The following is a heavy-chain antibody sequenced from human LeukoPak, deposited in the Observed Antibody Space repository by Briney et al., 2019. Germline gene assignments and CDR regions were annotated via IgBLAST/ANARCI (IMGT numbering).Heavy chain of an antibody. CDR2: ISYDGSNK. CDR1: GFTFSSYG. CDR3: ARVGTVVHFDY. J-gene: IGHJ4*02. D-gene: IGHD4-23*01. Sequence: PGRSLRLSCAASGFTFSSYGMHWVRQAPGKGLEWVAVISYDGSNKYYADSVKGRFTISRDNSKNTLYLQMNSLRAEDTAVYYCARVGTVVHFDYWGQGTLVTVSS. V-gene: IGHV3-30*03.